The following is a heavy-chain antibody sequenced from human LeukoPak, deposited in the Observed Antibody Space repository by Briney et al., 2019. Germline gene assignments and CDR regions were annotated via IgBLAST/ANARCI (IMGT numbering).Heavy chain of an antibody. J-gene: IGHJ3*02. CDR2: MNPNSGNT. D-gene: IGHD6-19*01. V-gene: IGHV1-8*01. Sequence: ASVKVSCKASGYTFTSYDINWVRQATGQGLEWMGWMNPNSGNTGYAQKFQGRVTMTRSTSISTAYMELSSLRSEDTAVYYCARGQGSGWYRIDAFDIWGQGTMVTVSS. CDR1: GYTFTSYD. CDR3: ARGQGSGWYRIDAFDI.